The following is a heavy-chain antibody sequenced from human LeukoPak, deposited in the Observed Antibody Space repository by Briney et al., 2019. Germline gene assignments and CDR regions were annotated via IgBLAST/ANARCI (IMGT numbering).Heavy chain of an antibody. Sequence: SETLSLTCTVSGDSISRSSYYWSWIRQPAGKVLEWIGRIYTSGSTNYNPSLKRRVTMSVDTSKNQFSLKLSSVTAADTAVYYCARDRRSYSSSWYDFDYWGQGTLVTVSS. CDR2: IYTSGST. CDR3: ARDRRSYSSSWYDFDY. CDR1: GDSISRSSYY. D-gene: IGHD6-13*01. J-gene: IGHJ4*02. V-gene: IGHV4-61*02.